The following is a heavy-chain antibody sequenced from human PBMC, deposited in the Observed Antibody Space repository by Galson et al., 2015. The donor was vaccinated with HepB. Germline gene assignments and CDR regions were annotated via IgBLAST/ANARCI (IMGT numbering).Heavy chain of an antibody. CDR1: GSTFTSYG. CDR3: ARDGTIVVVVAAKPSQYYYYGMDV. V-gene: IGHV1-18*01. D-gene: IGHD2-15*01. CDR2: ISAYNGNT. Sequence: SVKVSCKASGSTFTSYGISWVRQAPGQGLEWMGWISAYNGNTNYAQKLQGRVTMTTDTSTSTAYMELRSLRSDDTAVYYCARDGTIVVVVAAKPSQYYYYGMDVWGQGTTVTVSS. J-gene: IGHJ6*02.